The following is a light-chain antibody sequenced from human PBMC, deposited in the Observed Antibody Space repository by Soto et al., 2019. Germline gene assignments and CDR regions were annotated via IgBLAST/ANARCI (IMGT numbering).Light chain of an antibody. V-gene: IGLV4-69*01. CDR3: QTWDTGARVV. CDR1: SGHSSYA. J-gene: IGLJ2*01. CDR2: LSSDGSH. Sequence: QSVLTQSPSASASLGASVKLTCTLSSGHSSYAIAWHQQQPEKGPRYLMKLSSDGSHSKGDGIPDRFSGSSSGAERYPTISSLQSEDEADYYCQTWDTGARVVFGGGTKVTVL.